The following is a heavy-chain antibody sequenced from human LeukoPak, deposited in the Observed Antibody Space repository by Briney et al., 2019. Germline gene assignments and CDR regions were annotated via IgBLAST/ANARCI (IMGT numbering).Heavy chain of an antibody. D-gene: IGHD3-16*01. Sequence: GGSLRLSCAASGFTFRTYTMNWVRQAPGEGREWVSSIGGSSSFVFYADSVKGRFTISRDNAKNSLYLQMNSLRVEDTAMYYCARVQGERRDYWGQGTLVTVSS. CDR1: GFTFRTYT. V-gene: IGHV3-21*01. J-gene: IGHJ4*02. CDR3: ARVQGERRDY. CDR2: IGGSSSFV.